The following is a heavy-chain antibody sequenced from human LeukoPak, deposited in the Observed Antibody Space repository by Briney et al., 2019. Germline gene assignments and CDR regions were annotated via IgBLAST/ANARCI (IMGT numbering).Heavy chain of an antibody. CDR2: IKQDGSEK. V-gene: IGHV3-7*01. J-gene: IGHJ3*01. CDR1: GFTFSSYW. Sequence: GGSLRLSCAASGFTFSSYWMSWVRQAPGKGLEWVANIKQDGSEKYYVDSVKGRFTISRDNAKNSLYLQMNSLRAEDTAVYYCASENPLTYYDSSGSVWGQGTMVTVSS. CDR3: ASENPLTYYDSSGSV. D-gene: IGHD3-22*01.